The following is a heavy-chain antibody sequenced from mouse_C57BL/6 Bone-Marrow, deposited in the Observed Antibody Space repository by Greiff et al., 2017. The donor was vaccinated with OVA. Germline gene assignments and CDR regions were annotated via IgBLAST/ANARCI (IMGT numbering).Heavy chain of an antibody. V-gene: IGHV1-82*01. CDR1: GYAFSSSW. CDR3: AYSFYAMDY. J-gene: IGHJ4*01. Sequence: VQLQQSGPELVKPGASVKISCKASGYAFSSSWMNWVKQRPGKGLEWIGRIYPGDGDTNYNGKFKGKATLTADKSSSTAYMQLSSLTSEDSAVYFCAYSFYAMDYWGQGTSVTVSS. D-gene: IGHD2-12*01. CDR2: IYPGDGDT.